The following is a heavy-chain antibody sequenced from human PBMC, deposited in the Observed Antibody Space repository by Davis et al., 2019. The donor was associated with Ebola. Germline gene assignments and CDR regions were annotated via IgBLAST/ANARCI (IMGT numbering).Heavy chain of an antibody. Sequence: GGSLRLSCVASGFPFNSHAMHWVRQAPGKGLECVAVISYDGTKKYYTDSVKGRFTIARDNSNSTVFLQINSLRDEDTAVYYCVRGVHIVVVTSFPYERSPFHRWGQGTRVIVSS. CDR1: GFPFNSHA. CDR3: VRGVHIVVVTSFPYERSPFHR. CDR2: ISYDGTKK. J-gene: IGHJ4*02. D-gene: IGHD2-21*02. V-gene: IGHV3-30*04.